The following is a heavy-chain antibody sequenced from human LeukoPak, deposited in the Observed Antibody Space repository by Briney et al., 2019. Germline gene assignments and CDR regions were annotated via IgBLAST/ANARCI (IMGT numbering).Heavy chain of an antibody. CDR2: IIPIFGTA. J-gene: IGHJ4*02. Sequence: GASVKVSCKASGGTFSSYAISWVRQAPGQGLEWMGGIIPIFGTANYAQKFQGRVTITADESTSTAYMELSSLRSEDTAVYYCARNLVVTPPRAYYFDYWGQGTLVTVSS. V-gene: IGHV1-69*13. D-gene: IGHD2-21*02. CDR1: GGTFSSYA. CDR3: ARNLVVTPPRAYYFDY.